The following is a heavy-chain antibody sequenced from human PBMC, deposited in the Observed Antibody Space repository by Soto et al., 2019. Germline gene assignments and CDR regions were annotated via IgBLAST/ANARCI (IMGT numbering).Heavy chain of an antibody. V-gene: IGHV4-59*08. Sequence: QVQLQESGPGLVKPSETLSFSCSVSGGSISGHYWSWVRQTPGKGLEWIGYMYYSGSTNYNPSLKSRVTISVDTSKNHFSLRLTSVTAADTAVYYCARGPYYDLIWNYYYMDVWGKGTTVTVSS. D-gene: IGHD3-16*01. CDR2: MYYSGST. CDR3: ARGPYYDLIWNYYYMDV. J-gene: IGHJ6*03. CDR1: GGSISGHY.